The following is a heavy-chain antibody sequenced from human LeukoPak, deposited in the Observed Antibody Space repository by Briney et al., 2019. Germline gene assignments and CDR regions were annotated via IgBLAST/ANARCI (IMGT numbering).Heavy chain of an antibody. D-gene: IGHD6-13*01. CDR2: ISSSSSTI. CDR1: GFTFSSYS. J-gene: IGHJ5*02. V-gene: IGHV3-48*01. CDR3: ARVKSSSWYGCGWFDP. Sequence: GGSLRLSCAASGFTFSSYSMNWVRQAPGKGLEWVSYISSSSSTIYYADSVKGRFTISRDNAKNSLYLQMNSLRAEDTAVYYCARVKSSSWYGCGWFDPWGQGTLVTVSS.